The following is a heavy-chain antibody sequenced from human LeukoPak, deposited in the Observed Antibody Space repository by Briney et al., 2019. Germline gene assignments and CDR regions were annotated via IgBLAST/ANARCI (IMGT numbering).Heavy chain of an antibody. CDR1: GYTFTGCY. V-gene: IGHV1-2*04. CDR2: VNPNSGGT. Sequence: ASVKVSCKASGYTFTGCYMHWVRQAPGQGLEWMGWVNPNSGGTNYAQKFQGWVTMTRDTSISTAYMELSRLRSDDTAVYYCARDEYYYDSSGYPADGYYFDYWGQGTLVTVSS. CDR3: ARDEYYYDSSGYPADGYYFDY. D-gene: IGHD3-22*01. J-gene: IGHJ4*02.